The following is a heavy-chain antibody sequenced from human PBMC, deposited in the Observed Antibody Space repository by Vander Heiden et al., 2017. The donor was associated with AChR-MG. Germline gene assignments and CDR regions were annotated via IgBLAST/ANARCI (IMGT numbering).Heavy chain of an antibody. CDR1: GFTFDYYP. D-gene: IGHD3-22*01. CDR3: AKGGSYYDYSGSDDAFDI. CDR2: ISSSGGST. Sequence: EVQLLESGGNLVQPGGSLRLSCAASGFTFDYYPISWVRAAPGKGLEWVSAISSSGGSTYYADSVKGRFTISRDNSKNTLYLQMNSLRAEDTAVYYCAKGGSYYDYSGSDDAFDIWGQGTMVTVSS. J-gene: IGHJ3*02. V-gene: IGHV3-23*01.